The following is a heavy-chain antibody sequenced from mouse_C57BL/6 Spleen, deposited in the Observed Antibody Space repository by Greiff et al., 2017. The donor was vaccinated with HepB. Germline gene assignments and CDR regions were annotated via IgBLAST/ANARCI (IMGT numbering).Heavy chain of an antibody. V-gene: IGHV1-26*01. D-gene: IGHD2-4*01. CDR3: ARRGHYDYEVGYAMDY. CDR1: GYTFTDYY. J-gene: IGHJ4*01. CDR2: INPNNGGT. Sequence: VQLQQSGPELVKPGASVKISCKASGYTFTDYYMNWVKQSHGKSLEWIGDINPNNGGTSYNQKFKGKATLTVDKSSSTAYMELRSLTSEDSAVYYCARRGHYDYEVGYAMDYWGQGTSVTVSS.